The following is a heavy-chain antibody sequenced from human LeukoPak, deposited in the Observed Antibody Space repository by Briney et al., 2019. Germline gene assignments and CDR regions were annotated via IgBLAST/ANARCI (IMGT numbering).Heavy chain of an antibody. D-gene: IGHD5-24*01. V-gene: IGHV3-15*01. CDR3: ATEFYSNGYNF. CDR2: IKSRTDGGTT. CDR1: GFTFSSAW. J-gene: IGHJ4*02. Sequence: AGGSLRLSCAGSGFTFSSAWMTWVRQIPGKGLEWVGHIKSRTDGGTTDYAAPVKGRFTVSRDDSRNTVFLHMNSLKTEDSAVYFCATEFYSNGYNFWGQGTLVTVSS.